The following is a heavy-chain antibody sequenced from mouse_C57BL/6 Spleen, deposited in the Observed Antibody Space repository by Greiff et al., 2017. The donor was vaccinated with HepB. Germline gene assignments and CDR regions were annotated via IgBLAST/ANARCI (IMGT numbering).Heavy chain of an antibody. CDR3: TRPSCYGAAWFAY. J-gene: IGHJ3*01. Sequence: QVQLKQSGAELVRPGASVTLSCKASGYTFTDYEMHWVKQTPVHGLEWIGAIDPETGGTAYNQKFKGKAILTADKSSSTAYMELRSLTSEDSAVYYCTRPSCYGAAWFAYWGQGTLVTVSA. D-gene: IGHD1-1*02. CDR1: GYTFTDYE. V-gene: IGHV1-15*01. CDR2: IDPETGGT.